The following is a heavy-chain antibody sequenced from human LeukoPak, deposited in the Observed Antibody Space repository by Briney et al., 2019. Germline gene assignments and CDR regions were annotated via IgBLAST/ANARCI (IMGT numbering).Heavy chain of an antibody. CDR3: ARENTAMASDY. V-gene: IGHV1-2*02. D-gene: IGHD5-18*01. CDR1: GYTFTGYY. CDR2: INPNSGGT. Sequence: GASVKVSCKASGYTFTGYYMHWVRQAPRQGPEWMGWINPNSGGTNYAQKFQGRVTMTRDTSISTAYMELSRLRSDDTAVYYCARENTAMASDYWGQGTLVTVSS. J-gene: IGHJ4*02.